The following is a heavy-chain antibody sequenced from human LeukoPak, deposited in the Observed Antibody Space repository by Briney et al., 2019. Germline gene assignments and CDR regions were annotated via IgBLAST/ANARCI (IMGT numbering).Heavy chain of an antibody. Sequence: SETLSLTCAVYGGSFSGYYWSWIRQPPGKGLEWIGEINHSGSTNYNPSLKGRVTISVDTSKNQFSLKLSSVTAADTAVYYCASLSSSWYGSSFDYWGQGTLVTVSS. V-gene: IGHV4-34*01. CDR1: GGSFSGYY. CDR2: INHSGST. D-gene: IGHD6-13*01. CDR3: ASLSSSWYGSSFDY. J-gene: IGHJ4*02.